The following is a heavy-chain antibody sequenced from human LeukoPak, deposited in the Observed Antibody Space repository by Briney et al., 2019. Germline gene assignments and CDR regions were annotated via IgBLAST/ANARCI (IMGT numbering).Heavy chain of an antibody. CDR2: VTAGGVST. D-gene: IGHD3-22*01. Sequence: GGSLRLSCAASGFTFSSYGMTWVRQAPGKGLEWVSAVTAGGVSTYYADSVKGRFIISRDNSKNTLYLQMNSLRAEDTAVYYCARRAGDYSHPYDYWGQGTLVTVSS. V-gene: IGHV3-23*01. CDR1: GFTFSSYG. J-gene: IGHJ4*02. CDR3: ARRAGDYSHPYDY.